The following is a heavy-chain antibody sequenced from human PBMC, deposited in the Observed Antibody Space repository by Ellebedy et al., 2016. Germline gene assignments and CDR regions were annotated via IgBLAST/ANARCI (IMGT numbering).Heavy chain of an antibody. J-gene: IGHJ6*02. CDR2: INHSGST. V-gene: IGHV4-34*01. CDR1: GGSFSGYY. D-gene: IGHD3-10*01. Sequence: SETLSLTCAVYGGSFSGYYWSWIRQPPGKGLEWIGEINHSGSTNYNPSLKSRVTISVDTSKNQFSLKLSSVTAADTAVYYCARVAIITNPWYYYYGMDVWGQGTTVTVSS. CDR3: ARVAIITNPWYYYYGMDV.